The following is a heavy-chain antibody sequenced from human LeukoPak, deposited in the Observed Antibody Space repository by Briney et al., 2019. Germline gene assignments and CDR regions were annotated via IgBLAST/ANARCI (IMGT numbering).Heavy chain of an antibody. D-gene: IGHD6-13*01. CDR2: ISGSGGST. V-gene: IGHV3-23*01. CDR3: ARGSSWYYFDY. J-gene: IGHJ4*02. Sequence: GGSLRLSCAASGFTFSSYAMSWVRQAPGKGLEWVSAISGSGGSTYYADSVKGRITISRDNSKNTLYLQMNSLRAEDTAVYYCARGSSWYYFDYWGQGTLVTVSS. CDR1: GFTFSSYA.